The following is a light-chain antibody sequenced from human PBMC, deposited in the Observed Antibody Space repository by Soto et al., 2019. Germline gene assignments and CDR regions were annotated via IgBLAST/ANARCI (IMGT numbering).Light chain of an antibody. CDR1: QSVTTQ. CDR3: QQYGGSTRT. V-gene: IGKV3-20*01. CDR2: AAS. Sequence: IVLTQSPGTLSLSPWERATLSCRASQSVTTQLAWYQQKPGQAPRLIIHAASRRATGVPDRITGSGSGTDFPLSISRLEPEDFAVYYRQQYGGSTRTFGQGTKVDIK. J-gene: IGKJ1*01.